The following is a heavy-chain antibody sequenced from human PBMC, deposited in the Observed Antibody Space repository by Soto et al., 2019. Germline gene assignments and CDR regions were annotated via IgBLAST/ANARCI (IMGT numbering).Heavy chain of an antibody. J-gene: IGHJ4*02. CDR3: AGLVATITHY. V-gene: IGHV4-38-2*01. CDR1: GYSISSGYY. D-gene: IGHD5-12*01. Sequence: SETLSLTCAVSGYSISSGYYWGWIRQPPGKGLEWIGSIYHSGSTYYNPSLKSRVTISVDTSKNQFSLKLSSVTAADTAVYYCAGLVATITHYWGQGTLVTVSS. CDR2: IYHSGST.